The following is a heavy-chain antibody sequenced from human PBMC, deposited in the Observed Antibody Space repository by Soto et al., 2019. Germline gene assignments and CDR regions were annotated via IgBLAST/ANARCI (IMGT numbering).Heavy chain of an antibody. CDR1: GFSFSTYG. CDR3: ARYGFATVTTFAY. J-gene: IGHJ4*02. Sequence: QVQLVESGGGVVQPGRSLRLSCAASGFSFSTYGMHWVRQAPGKGLEWVAVISYEGSIEYYADSVKGRFTISRDNSKNMVFLHLNSLRVEDTAVYYCARYGFATVTTFAYWGQGTLVTVSS. V-gene: IGHV3-30*03. CDR2: ISYEGSIE. D-gene: IGHD4-17*01.